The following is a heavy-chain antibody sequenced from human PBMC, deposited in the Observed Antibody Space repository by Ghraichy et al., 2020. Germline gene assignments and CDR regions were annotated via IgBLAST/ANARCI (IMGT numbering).Heavy chain of an antibody. J-gene: IGHJ5*02. V-gene: IGHV6-1*01. CDR2: TYYRSKWYN. CDR3: ARGKLLWFGEFPTILGWFDP. Sequence: SQTLSLTCAISGDSVSSNSAAWNWIRQSPSRGLEWLGRTYYRSKWYNDYAVSVKSRITINPDTSKNQFSLQLNSVTPEDTAVYYCARGKLLWFGEFPTILGWFDPWGQGTLVTVSS. D-gene: IGHD3-10*01. CDR1: GDSVSSNSAA.